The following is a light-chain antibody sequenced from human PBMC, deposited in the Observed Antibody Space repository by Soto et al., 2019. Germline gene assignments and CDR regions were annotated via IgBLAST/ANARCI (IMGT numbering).Light chain of an antibody. Sequence: ELVLTQSPGTLSLSPGERATLSCRASQSVRDNWLAWYQQKPGQAPRLLIYGASSRPDGIPDKFSGSGSGTDCTLTISRLEPEEFAVYYCQQYRSSPYTFGQGTKLEIK. CDR3: QQYRSSPYT. CDR1: QSVRDNW. V-gene: IGKV3-20*01. J-gene: IGKJ2*01. CDR2: GAS.